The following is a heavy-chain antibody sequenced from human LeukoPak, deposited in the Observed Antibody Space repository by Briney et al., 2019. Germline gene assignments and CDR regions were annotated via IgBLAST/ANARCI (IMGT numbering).Heavy chain of an antibody. V-gene: IGHV3-21*01. Sequence: GGSLRLSCAASGFTFSSYSMNWVRQAPGKGLEWVSSISSSSSYIYYADSVKGRFTISRDNAKNSLYLQMNSLRAEDTAVYYCARFHDYGDPRASYYGMDVWGQGTTVTVSS. J-gene: IGHJ6*02. CDR2: ISSSSSYI. CDR3: ARFHDYGDPRASYYGMDV. D-gene: IGHD4-17*01. CDR1: GFTFSSYS.